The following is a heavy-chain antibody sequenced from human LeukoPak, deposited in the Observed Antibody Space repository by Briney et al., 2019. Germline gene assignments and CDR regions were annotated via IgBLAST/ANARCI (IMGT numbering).Heavy chain of an antibody. Sequence: GGSLRLSCAASGFTFSSYAMSWVRQAPGKGLEWVSAISGSGGSTYYADSVKGRFTISRDNSKNTLYPQMNSLRAEDTAVYYCAKADILTGYGYFDYWGQGTLVTVSS. CDR2: ISGSGGST. CDR3: AKADILTGYGYFDY. J-gene: IGHJ4*02. D-gene: IGHD3-9*01. CDR1: GFTFSSYA. V-gene: IGHV3-23*01.